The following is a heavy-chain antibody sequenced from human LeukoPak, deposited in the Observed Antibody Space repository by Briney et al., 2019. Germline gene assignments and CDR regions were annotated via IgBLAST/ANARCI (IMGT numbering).Heavy chain of an antibody. J-gene: IGHJ5*02. CDR3: ARARSLRRFDP. V-gene: IGHV4-34*01. Sequence: SETLSLTCAVYGGSFSGYYWSWIRQPPGKGLEWIGEINHSGSTHYHPSLKSRVTISGYTSKNQFSLKLSSVTAADTAVYYCARARSLRRFDPWGQGTLVTVSS. CDR2: INHSGST. D-gene: IGHD4-17*01. CDR1: GGSFSGYY.